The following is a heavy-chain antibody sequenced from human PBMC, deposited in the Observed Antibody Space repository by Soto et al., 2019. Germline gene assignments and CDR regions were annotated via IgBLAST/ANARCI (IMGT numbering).Heavy chain of an antibody. J-gene: IGHJ6*02. Sequence: EVQLVESGGGLVQPGGSPRLSCAASGFTFSSYWMSWVRQAPGKGLEWVANIKQDGSEKYYVDSVKGRFTISRDNAKNSLYLQMNSLRAEDTAVYYCARDTRKRNFAGGMDVWGQGTTVTVSS. V-gene: IGHV3-7*01. CDR2: IKQDGSEK. CDR3: ARDTRKRNFAGGMDV. CDR1: GFTFSSYW.